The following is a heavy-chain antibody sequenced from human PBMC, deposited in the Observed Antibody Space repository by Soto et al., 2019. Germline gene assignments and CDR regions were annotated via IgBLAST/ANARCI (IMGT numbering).Heavy chain of an antibody. CDR3: ANQLTIWFGEWRDP. CDR2: ISGSGDST. V-gene: IGHV3-23*01. D-gene: IGHD3-10*01. Sequence: GGSLRLSCAASGFTFSSYAMSWVRQAPGKGLEWVSAISGSGDSTYYADSVKGRFTISRDNSKNTLYLQMNSLRAEDTAVYYCANQLTIWFGEWRDPWGQGTLVTVSS. CDR1: GFTFSSYA. J-gene: IGHJ5*02.